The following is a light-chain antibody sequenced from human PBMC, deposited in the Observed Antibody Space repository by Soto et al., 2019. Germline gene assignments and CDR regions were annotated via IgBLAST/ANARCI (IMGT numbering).Light chain of an antibody. J-gene: IGKJ2*01. CDR3: QQYYSTPYT. Sequence: DIVMTQSPDSLAVSLGERATINCKSSQSVLYSSNNKNYLAWYQQKPGQPPKLLIYWASTRESGVPDRFSGSGSVTDFTLTISILQAEDVAVYYCQQYYSTPYTFGQGTKLEIK. CDR2: WAS. V-gene: IGKV4-1*01. CDR1: QSVLYSSNNKNY.